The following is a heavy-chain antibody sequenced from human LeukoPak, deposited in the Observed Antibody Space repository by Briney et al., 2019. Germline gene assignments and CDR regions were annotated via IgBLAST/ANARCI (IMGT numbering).Heavy chain of an antibody. CDR2: IKSKTDSGTT. D-gene: IGHD3-3*01. CDR3: TTATFDFFPPIGVPYDFDY. J-gene: IGHJ4*02. CDR1: VFTFSNAW. Sequence: PGGSLRLSCAASVFTFSNAWMSWVRQAPGQGLEWVGRIKSKTDSGTTDYAAPVKGRFTISRDDSKNTLSLQMNSLKTEDTSVYYCTTATFDFFPPIGVPYDFDYWGQGTLVTVSS. V-gene: IGHV3-15*01.